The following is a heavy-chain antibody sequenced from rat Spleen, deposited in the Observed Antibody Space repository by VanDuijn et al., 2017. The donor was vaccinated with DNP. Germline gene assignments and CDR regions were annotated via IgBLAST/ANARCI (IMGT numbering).Heavy chain of an antibody. CDR3: TRDQGVTTVPTGNWFAY. D-gene: IGHD1-1*01. J-gene: IGHJ3*01. V-gene: IGHV2-15*01. Sequence: QVQLKESGPGLVQPSQTLSLTCTVSGFSLTSYHVSWVRQPPGKGLEWMGVIWDDGSTAYNSALKSRLSISRDTSKSQVFFKMNSLQTEDTAIYYCTRDQGVTTVPTGNWFAYWGQGTLVAVSS. CDR2: IWDDGST. CDR1: GFSLTSYH.